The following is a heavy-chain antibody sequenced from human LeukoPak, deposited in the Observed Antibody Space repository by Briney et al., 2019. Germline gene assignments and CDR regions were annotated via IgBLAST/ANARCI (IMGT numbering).Heavy chain of an antibody. J-gene: IGHJ4*02. V-gene: IGHV3-66*01. CDR3: VRDPRDGYGHFDY. CDR1: GFTFSGNH. Sequence: GGSLRLSCVVSGFTFSGNHISWVRQAPGKGPEWVSVIYIEGYTYYADPVKGRFTISRDNSKNTVYLQMNSLKPEDTAVYYCVRDPRDGYGHFDYWGQGTLVTVSS. CDR2: IYIEGYT. D-gene: IGHD5-24*01.